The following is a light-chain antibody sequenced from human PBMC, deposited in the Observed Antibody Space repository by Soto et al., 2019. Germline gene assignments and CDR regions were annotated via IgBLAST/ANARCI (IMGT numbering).Light chain of an antibody. CDR3: QQYGRSVT. V-gene: IGKV3-20*01. Sequence: EIVLTQSPGTLSLSPGDRATLSCRASQSVSSGFLAWYQQKPGQAPRLLIYGASSRATGIPDRFSGSGSGTDFTLTISRLEPEDFAVYYCQQYGRSVTFGGGTKVEIK. CDR2: GAS. CDR1: QSVSSGF. J-gene: IGKJ4*01.